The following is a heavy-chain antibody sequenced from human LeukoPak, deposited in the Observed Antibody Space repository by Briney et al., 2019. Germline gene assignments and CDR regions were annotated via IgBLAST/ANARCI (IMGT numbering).Heavy chain of an antibody. Sequence: PGGSLRLSCAASGFTFSSYWMSWVRQAPGKGLEWVANIKQDGSEKYYVDSVKGRFTISRDNAKNSLYLQMNSLRAEDTAVYYCARASGSYRYYYYYMDVWGKGTTVTISS. D-gene: IGHD1-26*01. J-gene: IGHJ6*03. V-gene: IGHV3-7*01. CDR1: GFTFSSYW. CDR3: ARASGSYRYYYYYMDV. CDR2: IKQDGSEK.